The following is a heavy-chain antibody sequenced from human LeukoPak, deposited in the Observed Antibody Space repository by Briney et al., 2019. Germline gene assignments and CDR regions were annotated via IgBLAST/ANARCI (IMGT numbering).Heavy chain of an antibody. Sequence: SETLSLTCTVSGDSISSYYWSWIRQPPGKGLEWIGYIYYSGSTNYNPSLESRVTISVDTSKNQFSLKLSSVTAADTAVYYCARDGIAVAGSHWYFDLWGRGTLVTVSS. J-gene: IGHJ2*01. CDR1: GDSISSYY. CDR2: IYYSGST. D-gene: IGHD6-19*01. CDR3: ARDGIAVAGSHWYFDL. V-gene: IGHV4-59*01.